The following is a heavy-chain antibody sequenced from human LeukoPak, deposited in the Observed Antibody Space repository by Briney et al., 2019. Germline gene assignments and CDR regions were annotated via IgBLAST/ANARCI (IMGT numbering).Heavy chain of an antibody. J-gene: IGHJ4*02. CDR1: GGSISSGSYY. D-gene: IGHD2-8*01. CDR2: IYTSGST. V-gene: IGHV4-61*02. CDR3: ARGGVRLYYFDY. Sequence: PSETLSLTCTVSGGSISSGSYYWSWIRQPAGKGLEWIGRIYTSGSTNYNPSLKSRVTISVDTSKNQFSLKLSSVTAADTAVYYCARGGVRLYYFDYWGQGTLVTVSS.